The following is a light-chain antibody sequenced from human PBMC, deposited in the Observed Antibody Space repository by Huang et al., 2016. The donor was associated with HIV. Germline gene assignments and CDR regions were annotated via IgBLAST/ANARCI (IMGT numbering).Light chain of an antibody. J-gene: IGKJ5*01. V-gene: IGKV1-9*01. CDR2: AAS. Sequence: QLTQSPSSLSMSVGDRVIITCQASQDIANSLVWYQHKPGSAPKLLISAASTLQGGVPARFSGGSAGTYFTIIITNLQPDDFASYYCQQLHSYPITFGQGTRLDI. CDR1: QDIANS. CDR3: QQLHSYPIT.